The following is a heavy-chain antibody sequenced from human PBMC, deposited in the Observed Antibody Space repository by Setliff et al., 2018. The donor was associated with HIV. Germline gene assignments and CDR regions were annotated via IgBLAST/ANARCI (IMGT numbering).Heavy chain of an antibody. V-gene: IGHV4-34*01. CDR2: INRSGST. D-gene: IGHD3-3*01. J-gene: IGHJ6*04. CDR1: GGSFSGYY. Sequence: SETLSLTCAVYGGSFSGYYWSWIRQPPGKGLEWIGQINRSGSTRYNPSLKSRVTISVDTSKNQFSLKVNSVTAADTAVYYCARFGVVILRGLDVWGKGTTVTVSS. CDR3: ARFGVVILRGLDV.